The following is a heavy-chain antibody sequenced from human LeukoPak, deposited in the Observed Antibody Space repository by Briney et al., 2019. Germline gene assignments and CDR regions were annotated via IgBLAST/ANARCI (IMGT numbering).Heavy chain of an antibody. Sequence: PGGSLRLSCAASGFTFEEYAMHWVRQVPGQGLEWVALISGKGDKTQYAESVKGRFTVSRDNRKNSLSLQMDGLRVDDTALFYCAKDGYKAAGYFDLWGRGTLVTVSS. D-gene: IGHD6-13*01. V-gene: IGHV3-43*02. J-gene: IGHJ2*01. CDR2: ISGKGDKT. CDR3: AKDGYKAAGYFDL. CDR1: GFTFEEYA.